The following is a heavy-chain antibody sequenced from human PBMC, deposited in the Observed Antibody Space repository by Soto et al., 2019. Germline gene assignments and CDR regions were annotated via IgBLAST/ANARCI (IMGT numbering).Heavy chain of an antibody. Sequence: QVQLVQSGAEVKKPGASVKVSCKASGYTFTSYGISWVRQAPGQGLEWMGWISAYNGNTNYAQKLQGRVTMTTDTSTSTAYMELRSLRADDTAVYYCARDLGCSGGSCYSPDAFDIWGQGTMVTVSS. CDR2: ISAYNGNT. V-gene: IGHV1-18*01. CDR3: ARDLGCSGGSCYSPDAFDI. CDR1: GYTFTSYG. D-gene: IGHD2-15*01. J-gene: IGHJ3*02.